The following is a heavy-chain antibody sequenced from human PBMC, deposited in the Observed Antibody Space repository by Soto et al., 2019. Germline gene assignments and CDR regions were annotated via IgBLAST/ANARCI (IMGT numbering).Heavy chain of an antibody. D-gene: IGHD6-19*01. CDR2: ISAYNGNT. Sequence: QVQLVQSGAEVKKPGASVKVSCKASGYTFTSYGISWVRQAPGQGLEWMGWISAYNGNTNYAQKLQGRVTMTTDTATSTAYMERRSLKAYDTAVYYCAWANSDSSGWYSGSYWGQGTLATVSS. CDR3: AWANSDSSGWYSGSY. V-gene: IGHV1-18*01. J-gene: IGHJ4*02. CDR1: GYTFTSYG.